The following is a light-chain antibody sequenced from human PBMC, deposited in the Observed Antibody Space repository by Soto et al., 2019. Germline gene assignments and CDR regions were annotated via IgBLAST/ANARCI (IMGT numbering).Light chain of an antibody. V-gene: IGKV3-15*01. CDR2: GAS. CDR3: PQYNDWPPA. J-gene: IGKJ4*01. Sequence: ETVMTQSPATLSLSPGERATLSCRASQSVSSKLVWYQQKPGQAPRFLIYGASTRATGIPARFRGSGSGTEFTLTIDSLQSEDFAVYYCPQYNDWPPAFGGGTKVDIK. CDR1: QSVSSK.